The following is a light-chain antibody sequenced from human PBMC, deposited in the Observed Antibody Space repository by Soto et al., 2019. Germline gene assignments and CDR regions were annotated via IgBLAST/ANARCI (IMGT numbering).Light chain of an antibody. J-gene: IGLJ3*02. V-gene: IGLV3-16*01. CDR2: KDS. Sequence: SYELTQPPSVSVSLGQMARITCSGEGLPRKYAYWYQQKPGQPPVLVIHKDSERPSGIPERFSGSSSGTIATLTITGVQAEDEADYYCLSADSGRTTSYRVFGGGTKVTV. CDR3: LSADSGRTTSYRV. CDR1: GLPRKY.